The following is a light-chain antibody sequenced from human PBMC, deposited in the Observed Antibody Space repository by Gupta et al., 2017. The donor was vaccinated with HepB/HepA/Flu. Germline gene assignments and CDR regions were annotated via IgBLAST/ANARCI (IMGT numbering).Light chain of an antibody. J-gene: IGKJ4*01. CDR1: QSVSHY. Sequence: IVLTQSPAPLSLSPGERATLSCRASQSVSHYLAWYQQRPGQAPRLLIYDSSKGATGVPARFSGSGSGTDFTLTISGLEPEDSAVYFCQQRGDWPLTFGGGTKVEIK. V-gene: IGKV3-11*01. CDR2: DSS. CDR3: QQRGDWPLT.